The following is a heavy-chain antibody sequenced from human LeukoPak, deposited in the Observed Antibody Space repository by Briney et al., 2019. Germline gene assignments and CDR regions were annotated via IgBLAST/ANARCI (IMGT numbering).Heavy chain of an antibody. CDR2: IRNDGTHE. CDR3: ARGPESNGYSDGSFDY. Sequence: PGGSLRLSCTASGFNFNIFGMYWVRQAPGKGLEWVGFIRNDGTHEKYGDSVKGRFTIFRDNSKNTLYLLMNSVRSEDTAVYYCARGPESNGYSDGSFDYWGQGTLVSVSS. CDR1: GFNFNIFG. J-gene: IGHJ4*02. D-gene: IGHD3-22*01. V-gene: IGHV3-30*02.